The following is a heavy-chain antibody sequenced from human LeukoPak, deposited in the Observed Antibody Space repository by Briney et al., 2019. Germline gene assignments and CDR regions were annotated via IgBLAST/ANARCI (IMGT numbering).Heavy chain of an antibody. J-gene: IGHJ6*03. Sequence: PSETLSLTCSVSGASVSSVGYYWVWIRQSPGRGLEWLGYIYYTGSTSYNPSLKSRLTISVDTSKNQFALRLTSVTAADTAVYYCARHDDFWSGSHYYMDVWGKGTTVTVSS. V-gene: IGHV4-31*03. CDR3: ARHDDFWSGSHYYMDV. CDR1: GASVSSVGYY. D-gene: IGHD3-3*01. CDR2: IYYTGST.